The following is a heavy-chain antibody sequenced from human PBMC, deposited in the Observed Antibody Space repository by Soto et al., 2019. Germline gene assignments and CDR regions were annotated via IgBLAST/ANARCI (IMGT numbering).Heavy chain of an antibody. V-gene: IGHV4-4*02. Sequence: KPSETLSLTCTLSGGSVRAPDWWSWVRQSPDKGLEWIAEVHISGDSNYNPSLGSRVSVSIDSSKNQFYLNLNSVTAADTAIYYCASVRQGCSANNCYSDPRDQGTPVTVSS. D-gene: IGHD2-15*01. CDR2: VHISGDS. CDR1: GGSVRAPDW. CDR3: ASVRQGCSANNCYSDP. J-gene: IGHJ5*01.